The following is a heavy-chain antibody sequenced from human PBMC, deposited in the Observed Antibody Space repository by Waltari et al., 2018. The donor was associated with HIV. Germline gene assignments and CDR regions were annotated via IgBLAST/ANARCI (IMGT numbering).Heavy chain of an antibody. CDR1: GYAFSSYD. Sequence: QVQLVQSGAEVKKPGASVKVSCKASGYAFSSYDINWVRQATGQGLEWMGWTNPNSGNTGYGQNFQGRVSMTRNTSISTAYMELSSLRSEDTAVYYCARGRYSSGWLTNNDYWGQGTLVTVSS. V-gene: IGHV1-8*01. J-gene: IGHJ4*02. D-gene: IGHD6-19*01. CDR3: ARGRYSSGWLTNNDY. CDR2: TNPNSGNT.